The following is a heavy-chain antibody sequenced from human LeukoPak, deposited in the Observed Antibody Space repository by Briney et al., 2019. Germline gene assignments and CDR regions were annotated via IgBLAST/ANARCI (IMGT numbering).Heavy chain of an antibody. V-gene: IGHV3-13*01. J-gene: IGHJ3*02. CDR3: ARGPSSGGSHDDAFDI. CDR1: GFTFSSYD. D-gene: IGHD2-15*01. CDR2: IGTAGDT. Sequence: PGGSLRLSCAASGFTFSSYDMHWVRQATGKGLEWVSAIGTAGDTYYPGSVKGRFTISRENAKNSLYLQMNSLRAGDTAVYYCARGPSSGGSHDDAFDIWGQGTMVTVSS.